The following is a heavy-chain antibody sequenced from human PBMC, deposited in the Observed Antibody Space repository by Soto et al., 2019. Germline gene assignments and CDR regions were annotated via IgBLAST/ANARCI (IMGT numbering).Heavy chain of an antibody. D-gene: IGHD5-12*01. V-gene: IGHV3-33*01. Sequence: QVQLVESGGGVVQTGRSLRLSCAASGFTFSTYGMHWVRQAPGKGLEWVAVIWHDGSNQYYGDSVKGRFIISRDNSKNTLYLQMNSVRADDAAIYYCARARTDTSFATWGQGTLVTVSS. J-gene: IGHJ4*02. CDR1: GFTFSTYG. CDR2: IWHDGSNQ. CDR3: ARARTDTSFAT.